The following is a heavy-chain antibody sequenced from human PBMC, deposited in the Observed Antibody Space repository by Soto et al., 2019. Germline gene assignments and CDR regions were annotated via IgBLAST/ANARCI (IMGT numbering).Heavy chain of an antibody. D-gene: IGHD3-10*01. CDR3: ARWGVTMVRGVIYYYYYMDV. V-gene: IGHV1-8*01. J-gene: IGHJ6*03. CDR2: MNPNSGNT. Sequence: ASVKVSCKASGYTFTSYDINWVRQATGQGLEWMGWMNPNSGNTGYAQKFQGRVTMTRNTSISTAYMELSSLRSEDTAVYYCARWGVTMVRGVIYYYYYMDVWGKGTTVTVSS. CDR1: GYTFTSYD.